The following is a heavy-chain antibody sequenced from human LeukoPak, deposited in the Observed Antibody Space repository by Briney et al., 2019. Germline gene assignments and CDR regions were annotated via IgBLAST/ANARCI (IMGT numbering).Heavy chain of an antibody. CDR3: AREKDMVRGVHLFDY. Sequence: PGGSLRLSCAASGFTFSSYWMSWVRQVPGKGLEWVANIKQDGSEKYYVDSVKGRFTISRDNAKNSLYLQMNSLRAEDTAVYYCAREKDMVRGVHLFDYWGQGTLVTVSS. CDR1: GFTFSSYW. J-gene: IGHJ4*02. V-gene: IGHV3-7*01. D-gene: IGHD3-10*01. CDR2: IKQDGSEK.